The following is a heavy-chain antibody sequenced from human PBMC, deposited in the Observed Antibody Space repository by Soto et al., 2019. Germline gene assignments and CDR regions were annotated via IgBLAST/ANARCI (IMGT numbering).Heavy chain of an antibody. Sequence: SETLSLTCSVSGGSIITSYYWAWIRQPPGKGLEWIGSIYYSGSTYCNPSLKSRVTIFVDTSQSQFSLILGSVTAADTAVYYCARHDWARFYGLDVWGQGPRSPSP. D-gene: IGHD2-21*01. V-gene: IGHV4-39*01. CDR3: ARHDWARFYGLDV. CDR1: GGSIITSYY. CDR2: IYYSGST. J-gene: IGHJ6*02.